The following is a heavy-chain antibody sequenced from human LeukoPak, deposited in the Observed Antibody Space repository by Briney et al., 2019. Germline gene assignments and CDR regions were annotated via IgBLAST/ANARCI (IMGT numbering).Heavy chain of an antibody. CDR2: IIPSFGTA. V-gene: IGHV1-69*05. CDR1: GGTFISYA. D-gene: IGHD3-9*01. J-gene: IGHJ4*02. Sequence: ASVKVSCKASGGTFISYAISWVRQAPGQGLEWMGRIIPSFGTANYAQKFQGRVTITTDESKSTASMELSSLRSEDTAVYYCARGGRYFDWPYFDYWGQGTLVTVSS. CDR3: ARGGRYFDWPYFDY.